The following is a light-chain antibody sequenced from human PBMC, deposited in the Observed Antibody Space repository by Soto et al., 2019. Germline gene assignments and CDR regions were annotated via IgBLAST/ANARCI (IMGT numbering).Light chain of an antibody. Sequence: QSALTQPASVSGSPGQSITISCTGTISDVGAYGYVSWYQQHPGKAPKLLLYDVSYRPSGVSDRFSGSKSGNTASLTISGLQAEDEADYYCSSYTSSSTYVFGTGTKVTVL. V-gene: IGLV2-14*01. CDR1: ISDVGAYGY. CDR3: SSYTSSSTYV. J-gene: IGLJ1*01. CDR2: DVS.